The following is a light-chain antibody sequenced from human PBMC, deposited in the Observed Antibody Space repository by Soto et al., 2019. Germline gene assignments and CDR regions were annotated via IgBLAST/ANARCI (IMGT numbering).Light chain of an antibody. CDR3: NSDTSSSTYV. CDR2: DGT. J-gene: IGLJ1*01. Sequence: QSALTQPASVSGSPGQSITISCTGTSSDVGGFNDVSWYQQHPGNAPKLMIYDGTNRPSGVSYRFSGSKSGTTASLTISGLQAEDADDYYCNSDTSSSTYVFGSGTKLTVL. CDR1: SSDVGGFND. V-gene: IGLV2-14*03.